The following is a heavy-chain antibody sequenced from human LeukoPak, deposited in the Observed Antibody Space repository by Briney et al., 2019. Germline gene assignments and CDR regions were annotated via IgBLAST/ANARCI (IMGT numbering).Heavy chain of an antibody. V-gene: IGHV1-18*01. CDR2: ISAYNGNT. CDR1: GGTFSKNV. D-gene: IGHD6-13*01. J-gene: IGHJ4*02. Sequence: ASVKVSCKASGGTFSKNVVSWVRQAPGQGLEWMGWISAYNGNTNYAQKLQGRVTMTTDTSTSTAYMELRSLRSDDTAVYYCARGPRGSSWSDYWGQGTLVTVSS. CDR3: ARGPRGSSWSDY.